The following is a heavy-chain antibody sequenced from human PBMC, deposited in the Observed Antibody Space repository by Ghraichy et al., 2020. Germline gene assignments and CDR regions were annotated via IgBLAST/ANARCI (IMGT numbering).Heavy chain of an antibody. J-gene: IGHJ6*02. CDR2: ISGSGGST. D-gene: IGHD5-18*01. Sequence: GESLNISCAASGFTFSSYAMSWVRQAPGKGLEWVSVISGSGGSTYYADSVKGRFTISRDNSKNTLFLQMNSLTAEDTAVYYCAKGDEDTAMAVYYYFYAMDVWGQGTTVTVSS. V-gene: IGHV3-23*01. CDR3: AKGDEDTAMAVYYYFYAMDV. CDR1: GFTFSSYA.